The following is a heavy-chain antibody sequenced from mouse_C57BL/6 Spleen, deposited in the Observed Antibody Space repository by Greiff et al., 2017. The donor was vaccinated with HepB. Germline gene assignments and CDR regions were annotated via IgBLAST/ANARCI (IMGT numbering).Heavy chain of an antibody. CDR1: GYTFTSYW. V-gene: IGHV1-61*01. CDR3: ARSNYYDAMDY. CDR2: IYPSDSET. J-gene: IGHJ4*01. D-gene: IGHD1-1*01. Sequence: QVQLQQPGAELVRPGSSVKLSCKASGYTFTSYWMDWVKQRPGQGLEWIGNIYPSDSETHYNQKFKDKATLTVDKSSSTAYMQLSSLTSEDSAVYYCARSNYYDAMDYWGQGTSVTVSS.